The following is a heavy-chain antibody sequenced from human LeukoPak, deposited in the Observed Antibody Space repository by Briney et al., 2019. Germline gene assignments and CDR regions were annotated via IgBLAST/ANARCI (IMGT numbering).Heavy chain of an antibody. V-gene: IGHV4-38-2*01. CDR2: IYHSGST. CDR3: ARGPIVVVTAPIRY. J-gene: IGHJ4*02. Sequence: SETLSLTCAVSGYSISSGYYWGWIRQPPGKGLEWIGSIYHSGSTYYNPSLKSPVTISVDTSKNRFSLKLSSVTAADTAVYYCARGPIVVVTAPIRYWGQGTLVTVSS. D-gene: IGHD2-21*02. CDR1: GYSISSGYY.